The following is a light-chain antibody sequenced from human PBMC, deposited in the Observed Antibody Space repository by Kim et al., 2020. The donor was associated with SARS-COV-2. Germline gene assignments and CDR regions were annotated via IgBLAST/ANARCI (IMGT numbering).Light chain of an antibody. V-gene: IGKV3-11*01. CDR1: QTVSSY. CDR2: DAS. Sequence: SPGERATLSCRASQTVSSYLAWYQQKPGQAPRLLLYDASNSATGIPARFSGSGSGTDFTLTISSLEPEDFAVYYCQQRSNWPPMYTFGQGTKLEI. J-gene: IGKJ2*01. CDR3: QQRSNWPPMYT.